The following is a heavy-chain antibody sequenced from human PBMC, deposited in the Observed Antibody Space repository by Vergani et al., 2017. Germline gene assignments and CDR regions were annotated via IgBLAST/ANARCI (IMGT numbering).Heavy chain of an antibody. D-gene: IGHD3-3*01. J-gene: IGHJ4*02. CDR3: ARDQTILALYY. CDR2: IYYSGST. CDR1: GGSISSYY. V-gene: IGHV4-59*01. Sequence: QVQLQESGPGLVKPSETLSLTCTVSGGSISSYYWSWIRQPPGKGLEWIGYIYYSGSTNYNPSLKSRVTISVDTSKNQFSLKLSSVTAADTAVYYCARDQTILALYYWGQGTLVTVSS.